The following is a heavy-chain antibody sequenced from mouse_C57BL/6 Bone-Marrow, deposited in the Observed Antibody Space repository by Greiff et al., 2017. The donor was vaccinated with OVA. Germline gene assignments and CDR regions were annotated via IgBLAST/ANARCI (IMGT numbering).Heavy chain of an antibody. CDR3: ARIQIYYDYDGYAMDY. CDR2: IDPSDSYT. V-gene: IGHV1-59*01. CDR1: GYTFTSYW. J-gene: IGHJ4*01. D-gene: IGHD2-4*01. Sequence: QVQLQQSGAELVRPGTSVKLSCKASGYTFTSYWMHWVKQRPGKGLEWIGVIDPSDSYTNYNQKFKGKATLTVDTSSSTAYMQLSSLTSEDSAVYYCARIQIYYDYDGYAMDYWGQGTSVTVSS.